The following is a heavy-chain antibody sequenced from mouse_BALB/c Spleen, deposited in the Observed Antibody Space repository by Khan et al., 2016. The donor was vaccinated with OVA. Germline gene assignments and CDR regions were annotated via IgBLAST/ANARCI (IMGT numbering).Heavy chain of an antibody. CDR2: INPRSSYT. CDR3: ARRTTGYAMDS. Sequence: QVQLKQSGAELARPGASVKMSCKASGYTFTSNTMHWVKQRPGQGLEWIGYINPRSSYTNYNQKFKDKATLTADKSSSTAYMQLSSLTSEDSAVYYCARRTTGYAMDSWGQGTSVTVSS. V-gene: IGHV1-4*01. J-gene: IGHJ4*01. D-gene: IGHD2-14*01. CDR1: GYTFTSNT.